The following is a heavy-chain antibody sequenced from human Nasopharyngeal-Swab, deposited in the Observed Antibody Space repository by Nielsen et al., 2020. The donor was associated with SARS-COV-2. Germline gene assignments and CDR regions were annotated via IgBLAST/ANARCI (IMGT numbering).Heavy chain of an antibody. Sequence: GESLKISCAASGFTFSSYAMSWVRQAPGKGLEWVSAISGSGGRTYYADSVKGRFTISRDNSKNTLYLQMNSLRAEDTAVYYCAKSLESTAMVFYYYGMDVWGQGTTVTVSS. J-gene: IGHJ6*02. CDR3: AKSLESTAMVFYYYGMDV. CDR1: GFTFSSYA. D-gene: IGHD5-18*01. V-gene: IGHV3-23*01. CDR2: ISGSGGRT.